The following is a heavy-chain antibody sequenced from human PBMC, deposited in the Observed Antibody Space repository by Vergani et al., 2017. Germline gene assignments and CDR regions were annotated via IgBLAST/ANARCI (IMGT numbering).Heavy chain of an antibody. CDR2: IQFDGSNQ. J-gene: IGHJ4*02. Sequence: QVQLVESGGGVVQRGGSLRLSCATSGFTLRNYDMQWIRQGPGKGLEFVAFIQFDGSNQYYADSVKGRFTLSRDFSKHTLYLQMNSLRTDDTAPYYFAKLFRGGGIDYWGQGTQVIVSS. V-gene: IGHV3-30*02. D-gene: IGHD3-16*01. CDR3: AKLFRGGGIDY. CDR1: GFTLRNYD.